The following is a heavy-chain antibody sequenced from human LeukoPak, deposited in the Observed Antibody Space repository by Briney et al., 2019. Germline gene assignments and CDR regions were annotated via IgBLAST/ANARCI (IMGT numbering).Heavy chain of an antibody. J-gene: IGHJ4*02. V-gene: IGHV5-51*01. CDR1: GYRFTNYH. Sequence: GESLKISCKGSGYRFTNYHIGWVRQLPGRGLEWMGIIYPADSDTRYRPTFRGQVTISVDKSINTAYLQWSSLKASDTAMYYCTRLISRGSDYNYVDDWGQGTLITVSS. CDR2: IYPADSDT. CDR3: TRLISRGSDYNYVDD. D-gene: IGHD4-17*01.